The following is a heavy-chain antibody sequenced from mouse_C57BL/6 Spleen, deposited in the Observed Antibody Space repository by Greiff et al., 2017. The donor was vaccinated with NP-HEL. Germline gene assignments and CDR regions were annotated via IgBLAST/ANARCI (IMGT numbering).Heavy chain of an antibody. CDR3: ARDAYSWFAY. J-gene: IGHJ3*01. D-gene: IGHD2-10*01. CDR2: ISYDGSN. Sequence: EVQLVESGPGLVKPSQSLSLTCSVTGYSITSGYYWNWIRQFPGNKLEWMGYISYDGSNNYNPSLKNRISITRDTSKNQFFLKLNSVTTEDTATYYCARDAYSWFAYWGQGTLVTVSA. CDR1: GYSITSGYY. V-gene: IGHV3-6*01.